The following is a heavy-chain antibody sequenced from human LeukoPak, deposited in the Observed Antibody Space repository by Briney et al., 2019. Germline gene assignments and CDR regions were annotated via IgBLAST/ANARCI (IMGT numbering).Heavy chain of an antibody. J-gene: IGHJ5*02. Sequence: GASVKVSCKASGYTFTSYGISWVRQAPGQGLEWMGWISAYNGNTNYAQKLQGRVTVTTDTSTSTAYMELRSLRSDDTAVYYCARLVSSPYCSGGSCYDNWFDPWGQGTLVTVSS. CDR1: GYTFTSYG. CDR2: ISAYNGNT. V-gene: IGHV1-18*01. CDR3: ARLVSSPYCSGGSCYDNWFDP. D-gene: IGHD2-15*01.